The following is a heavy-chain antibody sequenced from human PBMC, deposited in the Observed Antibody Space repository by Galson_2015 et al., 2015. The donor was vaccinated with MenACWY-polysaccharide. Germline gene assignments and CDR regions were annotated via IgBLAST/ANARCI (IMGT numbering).Heavy chain of an antibody. CDR3: AGGLGWSSDY. Sequence: VRQAPGKGLEWVANIERDGSEKNYVDSVKARFTISRDNAKNSLYLQMDNLRAEDTAVYYCAGGLGWSSDYWGPGTLVTVSS. D-gene: IGHD6-19*01. J-gene: IGHJ4*02. V-gene: IGHV3-7*01. CDR2: IERDGSEK.